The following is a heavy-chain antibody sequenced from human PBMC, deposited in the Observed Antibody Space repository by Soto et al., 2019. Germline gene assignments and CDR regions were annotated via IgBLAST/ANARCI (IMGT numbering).Heavy chain of an antibody. D-gene: IGHD3-22*01. CDR2: IWYDGSNK. V-gene: IGHV3-33*06. CDR1: GFTFSSYG. J-gene: IGHJ6*03. CDR3: AKGGGGGYFAYHYIDV. Sequence: PGGSLRLSCAASGFTFSSYGMHWVRQAPGKGLEWVAVIWYDGSNKYYADSVKGRFTISRDNSKNTVYLQMNSLRAEDTAVYYCAKGGGGGYFAYHYIDVWGKGTTVTVSS.